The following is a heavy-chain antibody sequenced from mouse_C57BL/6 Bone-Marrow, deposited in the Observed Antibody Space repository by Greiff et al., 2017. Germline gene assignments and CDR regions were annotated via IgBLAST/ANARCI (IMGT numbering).Heavy chain of an antibody. CDR2: IHPNSGST. CDR3: ATIYGKGDYYFDY. Sequence: QVQLQQPGAELVKPGASVKLSCKASGYTFTSYWMHWVKQRPGQGLEWIGMIHPNSGSTNYNEKFKSKATLTVDKSSSTAYMQLSSLTSEDSAVYYCATIYGKGDYYFDYWGQGTTLTVSS. V-gene: IGHV1-64*01. D-gene: IGHD1-1*01. CDR1: GYTFTSYW. J-gene: IGHJ2*01.